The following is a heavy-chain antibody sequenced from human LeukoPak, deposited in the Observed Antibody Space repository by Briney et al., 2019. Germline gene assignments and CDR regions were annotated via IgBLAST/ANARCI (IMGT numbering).Heavy chain of an antibody. CDR1: GFTFSDYY. CDR3: ARGITMVRGTKWGYYYYYMDV. J-gene: IGHJ6*03. CDR2: ISSSGSTI. Sequence: PGGSLRLSCAASGFTFSDYYMSWIRQAPGKGLEWISYISSSGSTIYYADSVKGRFTISRDNAKNSLYLQMNSLRAEDTAVYYCARGITMVRGTKWGYYYYYMDVWGKGTTVTVSS. V-gene: IGHV3-11*04. D-gene: IGHD3-10*01.